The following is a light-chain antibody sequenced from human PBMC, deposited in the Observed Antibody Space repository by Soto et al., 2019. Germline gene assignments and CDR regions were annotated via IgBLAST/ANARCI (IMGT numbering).Light chain of an antibody. J-gene: IGKJ4*01. CDR2: GAS. CDR3: QQYNSYPLT. CDR1: QSVSSN. V-gene: IGKV3-15*01. Sequence: ETVMTQSPATLSVSPGERATLSCRASQSVSSNLAWYQQKPGQAPRLLIYGASTRATGIPARFSGSGSGTEFTLTISSLQSEDFATYYCQQYNSYPLTFGGGTKVDI.